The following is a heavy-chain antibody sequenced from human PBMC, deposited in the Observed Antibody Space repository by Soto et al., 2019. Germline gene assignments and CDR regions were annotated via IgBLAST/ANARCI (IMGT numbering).Heavy chain of an antibody. V-gene: IGHV3-30*18. CDR3: AKDWDRYCSGGSCYPTDH. J-gene: IGHJ4*02. CDR2: ISYDGSNK. D-gene: IGHD2-15*01. CDR1: GFTFSSYG. Sequence: GGSLRLSCAASGFTFSSYGMHWVRQAPGKGLEWVAVISYDGSNKYYADSVKGRFTISRDNSKNTLYLQMNSLRAEDTAVYYCAKDWDRYCSGGSCYPTDHWGQGTLVTVSS.